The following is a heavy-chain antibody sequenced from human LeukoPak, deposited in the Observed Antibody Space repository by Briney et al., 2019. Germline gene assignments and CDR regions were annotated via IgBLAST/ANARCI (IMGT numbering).Heavy chain of an antibody. D-gene: IGHD5-18*01. V-gene: IGHV4-31*03. CDR3: ARFPYSLLADGIDY. Sequence: SETLSLTCTVSGGSISSGGYYWSWVRQHPGTGLEWIGYIYYSGSTYYNPSLKSRVTISVNTSKNQFSLKLSSVTAADTAVYYCARFPYSLLADGIDYWGQGTLVTVSS. J-gene: IGHJ4*02. CDR2: IYYSGST. CDR1: GGSISSGGYY.